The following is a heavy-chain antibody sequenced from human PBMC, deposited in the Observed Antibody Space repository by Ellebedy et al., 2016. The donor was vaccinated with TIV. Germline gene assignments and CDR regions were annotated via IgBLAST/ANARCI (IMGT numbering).Heavy chain of an antibody. J-gene: IGHJ6*04. CDR2: INHSGST. Sequence: SETLSLTXAVYGGSFSDYYWSWVRQPPGKGLEWIGEINHSGSTNYNPSLKSRVTMSVDTSGNQFSLNLNSVTAADTAVYYCTRGYTMIVVVMDVWGKGTTVTVSS. CDR3: TRGYTMIVVVMDV. CDR1: GGSFSDYY. V-gene: IGHV4-34*01. D-gene: IGHD3-22*01.